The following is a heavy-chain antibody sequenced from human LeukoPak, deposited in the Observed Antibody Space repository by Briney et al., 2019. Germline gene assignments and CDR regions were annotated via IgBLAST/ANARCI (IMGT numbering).Heavy chain of an antibody. J-gene: IGHJ6*02. D-gene: IGHD1-14*01. Sequence: GRSLRLSCAASGFTFDDYAMHWVRQAPGKGLEWVSGISWNSGSIGYADSVKGRFTISRDNAKNSLYLQMNSLRAEDTALYYCAKDRLSDNPQIYYYGMDVWGQGTTVTVSS. CDR2: ISWNSGSI. CDR3: AKDRLSDNPQIYYYGMDV. V-gene: IGHV3-9*01. CDR1: GFTFDDYA.